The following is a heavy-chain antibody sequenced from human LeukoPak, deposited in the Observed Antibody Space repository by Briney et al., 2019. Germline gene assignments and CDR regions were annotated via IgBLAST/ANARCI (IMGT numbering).Heavy chain of an antibody. CDR3: ARAFRARYFDL. J-gene: IGHJ2*01. CDR2: IYYSGST. V-gene: IGHV4-39*01. D-gene: IGHD2/OR15-2a*01. Sequence: SETLSLTCTASGGSISSSSYYWGWIRQPPGKGLEWIGSIYYSGSTYYNPSLKGRVTISVDTSKNQFSLKLSSVTAADTAVYYCARAFRARYFDLWGRGTLVTVSS. CDR1: GGSISSSSYY.